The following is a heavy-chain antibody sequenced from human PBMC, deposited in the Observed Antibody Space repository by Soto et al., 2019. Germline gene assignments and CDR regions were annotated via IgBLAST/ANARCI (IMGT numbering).Heavy chain of an antibody. J-gene: IGHJ6*02. V-gene: IGHV4-34*01. CDR3: ARAKFYSWSFYYYGLDV. D-gene: IGHD3-10*01. CDR1: GGSFSGDF. CDR2: ISHSGSV. Sequence: QVQLQQWGAGLLKPSETLSLTCAVSGGSFSGDFWTWVRQSPGKGLEWIGEISHSGSVNYSPSLKSRISISLDTTTNPLSLSLTSVAAADTDVYYCARAKFYSWSFYYYGLDVWGQGTTVIVSS.